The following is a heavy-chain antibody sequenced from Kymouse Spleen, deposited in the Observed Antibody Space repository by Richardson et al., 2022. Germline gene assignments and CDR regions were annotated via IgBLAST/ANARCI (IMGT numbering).Heavy chain of an antibody. Sequence: EVQLVESGGGLVKPGGSLRLSCAASGFTFSNAWMSWVRQAPGKGLEWVGRIKSKTDGGTTDYAAPVKGRFTISRDDSKNTLYLQMNSLKTEDTAVYYCTTDLVYGDFSWFDPWGQGTLVTVSS. CDR1: GFTFSNAW. CDR3: TTDLVYGDFSWFDP. D-gene: IGHD4-17*01. CDR2: IKSKTDGGTT. V-gene: IGHV3-15*01. J-gene: IGHJ5*02.